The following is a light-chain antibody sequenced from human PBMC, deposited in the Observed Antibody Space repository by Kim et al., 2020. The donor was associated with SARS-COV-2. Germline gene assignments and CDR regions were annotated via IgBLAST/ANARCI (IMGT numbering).Light chain of an antibody. J-gene: IGKJ5*01. V-gene: IGKV1-39*01. CDR2: AAS. Sequence: GDRVIITCRTSQSISSHLNWYQQKPGKAPKLLIFAASSLQSGVPSRFSGSGSGADSTLTITTLQPEDFATYYCQQGYSSPQITF. CDR3: QQGYSSPQIT. CDR1: QSISSH.